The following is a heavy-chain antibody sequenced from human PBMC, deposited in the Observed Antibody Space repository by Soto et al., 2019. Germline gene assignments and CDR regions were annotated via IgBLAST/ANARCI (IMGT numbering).Heavy chain of an antibody. CDR1: GFSLSTSGVG. CDR3: AHCTTGTTPEYVFDI. J-gene: IGHJ3*02. V-gene: IGHV2-5*02. CDR2: IYRDDDR. Sequence: QITLKESGPTLVKPTQTLTLTCTFSGFSLSTSGVGVGWIRQPPGKAPEYLALIYRDDDRRYSPSLRSRLTITKDTSQNQVVLTMTNMDPVETATYYCAHCTTGTTPEYVFDIWGQGTMVTVSS. D-gene: IGHD1-1*01.